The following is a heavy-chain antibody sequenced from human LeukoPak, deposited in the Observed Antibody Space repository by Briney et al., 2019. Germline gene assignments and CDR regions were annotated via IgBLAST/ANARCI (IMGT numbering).Heavy chain of an antibody. CDR1: GFTFSSYA. J-gene: IGHJ4*02. V-gene: IGHV3-23*01. CDR2: ISGSGGST. CDR3: ANAPNGYSYGFNY. D-gene: IGHD5-18*01. Sequence: GGSLRLSCAASGFTFSSYAMSWVRQAPGKGLEWVSAISGSGGSTYYADSVKGRFTISRDNSKNTLYPQMNSLRAEDTAVYYCANAPNGYSYGFNYWGQGTLVTVSS.